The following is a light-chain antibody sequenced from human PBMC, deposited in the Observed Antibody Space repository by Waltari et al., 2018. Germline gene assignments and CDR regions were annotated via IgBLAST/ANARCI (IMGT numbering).Light chain of an antibody. J-gene: IGLJ6*01. V-gene: IGLV1-47*01. Sequence: QSVLTQPPSASGTPGQRVTISCSGRSSNIGSNYVYWYQRLPGTAPKLLIYRNNQRPSGVPDRFSGSKSGTSASLAISGLRSEDEADYYCAAWDDSHNVFGSGTKVTVL. CDR1: SSNIGSNY. CDR2: RNN. CDR3: AAWDDSHNV.